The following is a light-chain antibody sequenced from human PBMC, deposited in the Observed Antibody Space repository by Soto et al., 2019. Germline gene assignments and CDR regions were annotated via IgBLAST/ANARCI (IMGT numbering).Light chain of an antibody. CDR3: QQYGSSPRT. CDR1: QSVSSSY. CDR2: GAS. V-gene: IGKV3-20*01. Sequence: EIVLTQSPGTLSLSPGERATLSCRASQSVSSSYLAWYQQKPGQAPRLLIYGASSRATGITDRFSGSGSGTDFTLTISRLEPEDFAVYYCQQYGSSPRTFVQETKVDIK. J-gene: IGKJ1*01.